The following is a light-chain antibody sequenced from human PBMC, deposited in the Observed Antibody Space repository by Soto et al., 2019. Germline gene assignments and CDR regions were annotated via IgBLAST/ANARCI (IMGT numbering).Light chain of an antibody. CDR1: QSVSSY. CDR3: QQRSSWPLT. J-gene: IGKJ4*01. CDR2: DAS. Sequence: ETVLTQSAATLSLSPGERGTLSCRASQSVSSYLAWYQQKPGQAPRLLIYDASSRATGIPARFSGSGSGTDFTLTISSLEPEDFAVYYCQQRSSWPLTFGGGTKVDIK. V-gene: IGKV3-11*01.